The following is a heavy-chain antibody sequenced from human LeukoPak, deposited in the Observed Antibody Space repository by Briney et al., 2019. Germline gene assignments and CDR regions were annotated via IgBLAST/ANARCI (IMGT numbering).Heavy chain of an antibody. Sequence: SETLSLTCTVSGGSISSSSYYWGWIRQPPGKGLEWIGSIYYSGSTYYNPSLKSRVTISVDTSKNQFSLKLSSVTAADTAVYYCARHQIVVVILDYWGQGTLVTVSS. CDR3: ARHQIVVVILDY. V-gene: IGHV4-39*01. CDR2: IYYSGST. D-gene: IGHD3-22*01. J-gene: IGHJ4*02. CDR1: GGSISSSSYY.